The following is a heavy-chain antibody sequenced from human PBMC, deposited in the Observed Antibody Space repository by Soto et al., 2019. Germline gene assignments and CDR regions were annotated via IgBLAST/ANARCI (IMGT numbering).Heavy chain of an antibody. Sequence: GGSLRLSCAASGFTFSSYSMSWVRQAPGKGLEWVSAISGSGGSTYYADSVKGRFTISRDNSKNTLYLQMNSLRAEDTAVYYCAKDEGQLGPRGALNWGQGTLVTVSS. CDR2: ISGSGGST. V-gene: IGHV3-23*01. J-gene: IGHJ4*02. CDR1: GFTFSSYS. CDR3: AKDEGQLGPRGALN. D-gene: IGHD6-13*01.